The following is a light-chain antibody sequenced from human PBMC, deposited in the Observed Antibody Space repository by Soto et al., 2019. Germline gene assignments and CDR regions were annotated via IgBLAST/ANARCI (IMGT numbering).Light chain of an antibody. CDR1: SSNIGAGYD. CDR2: GNS. CDR3: QSYDSSLSGSGV. J-gene: IGLJ3*02. V-gene: IGLV1-40*01. Sequence: QSVLTQPPSVSGAPGRRVTISCPGGSSNIGAGYDVHWYQQLPGTAPKLLINGNSNRPSGVPDRFSGSKSGTSASLAITGLQAEDEADYYCQSYDSSLSGSGVFGGGTKLTVL.